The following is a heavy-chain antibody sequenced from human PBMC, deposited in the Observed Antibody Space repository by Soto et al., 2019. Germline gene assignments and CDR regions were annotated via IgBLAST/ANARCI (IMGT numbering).Heavy chain of an antibody. CDR2: ITSSSTYI. Sequence: EVHLEESGGGLVKPGGSLRLSCAASGFAFSRYTINWVRQAPGKGLEWVSSITSSSTYIYYADSVKGRFTISRDNAKNSVYLQMNSLRAEDTAVYYCARDNSGNIHYAFDLWGQGTMVTVSS. V-gene: IGHV3-21*04. CDR3: ARDNSGNIHYAFDL. CDR1: GFAFSRYT. J-gene: IGHJ3*01. D-gene: IGHD1-26*01.